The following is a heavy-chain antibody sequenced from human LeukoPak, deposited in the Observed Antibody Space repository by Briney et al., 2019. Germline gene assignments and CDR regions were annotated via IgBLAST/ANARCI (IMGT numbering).Heavy chain of an antibody. CDR1: GYTFTSYG. Sequence: ASVKVSCKASGYTFTSYGISWVRQAPGQGLEWMGWISAYNGNTNYAQKLQGRVTMTTDTSTSTAYMELRSLRSDDTAVYYCARDSPRYYDFWSGCFFDYWGQGTLVTVSS. J-gene: IGHJ4*02. CDR2: ISAYNGNT. V-gene: IGHV1-18*01. CDR3: ARDSPRYYDFWSGCFFDY. D-gene: IGHD3-3*01.